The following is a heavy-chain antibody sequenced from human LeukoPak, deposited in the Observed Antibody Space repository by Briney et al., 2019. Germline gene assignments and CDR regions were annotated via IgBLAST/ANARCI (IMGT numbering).Heavy chain of an antibody. D-gene: IGHD3-10*01. CDR3: ARDRGQDDPIDI. CDR2: IWHDGSVL. Sequence: PGGSLRLSCAASGFTLRSYGMRWVRQAPGEGLEWVAVIWHDGSVLDYSESVKGRFTVSRDNRKNTLYLQMDSLRAEDTAVYYCARDRGQDDPIDIWGQGTLVTVSS. CDR1: GFTLRSYG. J-gene: IGHJ4*02. V-gene: IGHV3-33*01.